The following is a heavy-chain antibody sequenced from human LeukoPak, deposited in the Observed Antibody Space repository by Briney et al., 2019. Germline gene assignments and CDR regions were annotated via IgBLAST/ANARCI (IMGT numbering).Heavy chain of an antibody. Sequence: PGGSLRLSCAASGFTFSSYAMHWVRQAPGKGLEWVAVISYDGSNKYYADSVKGRFTISREYSNNTLYLQMSSLRAEDTAIYYCAKETALVGGHAAIFDHWGQGTLVTVSS. V-gene: IGHV3-30-3*01. D-gene: IGHD3-3*01. J-gene: IGHJ4*02. CDR1: GFTFSSYA. CDR3: AKETALVGGHAAIFDH. CDR2: ISYDGSNK.